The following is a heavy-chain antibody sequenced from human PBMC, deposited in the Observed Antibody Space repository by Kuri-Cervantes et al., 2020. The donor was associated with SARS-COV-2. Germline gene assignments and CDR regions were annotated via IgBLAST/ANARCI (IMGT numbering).Heavy chain of an antibody. CDR1: GGSISSSSYY. Sequence: SETLSLTCTVSGGSISSSSYYWGWIRQPPGKGLEWIGSIYHSGNTYYNPSLKSRVTISVDTSKNQFSLKLSSVTAADTAVYYCARVAGYDSGGYLDYWGQGNLVTVSS. D-gene: IGHD3-22*01. J-gene: IGHJ4*02. CDR2: IYHSGNT. CDR3: ARVAGYDSGGYLDY. V-gene: IGHV4-39*07.